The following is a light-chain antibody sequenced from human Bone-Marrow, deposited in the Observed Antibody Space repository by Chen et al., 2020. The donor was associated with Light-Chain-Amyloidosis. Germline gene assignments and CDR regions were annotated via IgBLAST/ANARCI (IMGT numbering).Light chain of an antibody. J-gene: IGLJ2*01. Sequence: QSVLTQPPSASGTPGQRVTISCSGSSSNIGSNAVNWYQQLPGTASKLLIYSNNQRPSGVPDRLSGSKSGTSASLGISGLQSEDEADYYCAAWDDSLNGRVVFGGGTKLTVL. CDR3: AAWDDSLNGRVV. V-gene: IGLV1-44*01. CDR2: SNN. CDR1: SSNIGSNA.